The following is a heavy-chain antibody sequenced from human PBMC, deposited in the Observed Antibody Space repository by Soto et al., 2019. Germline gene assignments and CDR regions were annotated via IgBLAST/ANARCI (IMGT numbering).Heavy chain of an antibody. CDR3: ARDGREATIDAFDI. D-gene: IGHD5-12*01. Sequence: PGGSLRLSCAASGFTFGDYYMSWIRQAPGKGLEWVSYISSSGSTIYYADSVKGRFTISRDNAKNSLYLQMNSLRAEDTAVYYCARDGREATIDAFDIWGQGTMVTVSS. CDR2: ISSSGSTI. V-gene: IGHV3-11*01. CDR1: GFTFGDYY. J-gene: IGHJ3*02.